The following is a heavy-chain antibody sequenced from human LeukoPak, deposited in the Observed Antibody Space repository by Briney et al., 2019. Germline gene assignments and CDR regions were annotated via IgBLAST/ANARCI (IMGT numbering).Heavy chain of an antibody. D-gene: IGHD5-18*01. Sequence: GGSLRLSCAASGFTVSGNDLSWVRQAPGKGLEWVSVIYSGGSTYYADSVKGRFTISRDNSKSTLYLQMNSLRPEDTAVYYCACDTSYGSYYYYYMDVWGKGTTVTVSS. J-gene: IGHJ6*03. CDR2: IYSGGST. CDR1: GFTVSGND. CDR3: ACDTSYGSYYYYYMDV. V-gene: IGHV3-66*02.